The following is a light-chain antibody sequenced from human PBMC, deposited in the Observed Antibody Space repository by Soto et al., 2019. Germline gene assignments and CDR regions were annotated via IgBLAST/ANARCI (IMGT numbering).Light chain of an antibody. Sequence: QSVLTQPASVSGSPGQSITISCTGTSSDVGGYQYVSWYQQYPGKAPKLVIYEVSNRPSGVSIRFSVSKSGDTASLTISGLQAEDEADYYCCSYTLRSTLVFGGGTKLTVL. V-gene: IGLV2-14*01. J-gene: IGLJ2*01. CDR1: SSDVGGYQY. CDR2: EVS. CDR3: CSYTLRSTLV.